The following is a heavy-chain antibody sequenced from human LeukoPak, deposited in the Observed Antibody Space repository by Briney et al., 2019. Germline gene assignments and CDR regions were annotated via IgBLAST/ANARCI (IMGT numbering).Heavy chain of an antibody. Sequence: PGGSLRLSCAASGFIFSSYGMNWVRQAPGKGLEWVSAVTGSGSTTYYADSVKGRFTISRDNSRNTLYLQLNSLRAEDTAVYHCAFFLGAAFDIWGQGTMVTVSS. J-gene: IGHJ3*02. V-gene: IGHV3-23*01. D-gene: IGHD2/OR15-2a*01. CDR2: VTGSGSTT. CDR3: AFFLGAAFDI. CDR1: GFIFSSYG.